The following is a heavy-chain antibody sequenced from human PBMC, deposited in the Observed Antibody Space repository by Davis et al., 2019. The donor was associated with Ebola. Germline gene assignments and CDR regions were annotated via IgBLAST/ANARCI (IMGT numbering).Heavy chain of an antibody. V-gene: IGHV1-69*04. Sequence: SVKVSCKASGYTFTGYYMHWVRQAPGQGLEWMGRIIPILGIANYAQKFQGRVTITADKSTSTAYMELSSLRSEDTAVYYCARDSTSFDYWGQGTLVTVSS. CDR3: ARDSTSFDY. J-gene: IGHJ4*02. D-gene: IGHD2/OR15-2a*01. CDR2: IIPILGIA. CDR1: GYTFTGYY.